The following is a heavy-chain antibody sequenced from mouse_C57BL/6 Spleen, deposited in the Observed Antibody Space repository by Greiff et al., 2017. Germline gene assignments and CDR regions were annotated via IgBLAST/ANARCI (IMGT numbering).Heavy chain of an antibody. Sequence: VQLQQPGAELVKPGASVKMSCKASGYTFTSYWITWVKQRPGQGLEWIGDIYPGSGSTNYNEKFKSKATLTVDTSSSTAYMQLSSLTSEDSAVYYCARRDSSGYVGYAMDYWGQETSVTVSS. CDR2: IYPGSGST. J-gene: IGHJ4*01. V-gene: IGHV1-55*01. CDR1: GYTFTSYW. D-gene: IGHD3-2*02. CDR3: ARRDSSGYVGYAMDY.